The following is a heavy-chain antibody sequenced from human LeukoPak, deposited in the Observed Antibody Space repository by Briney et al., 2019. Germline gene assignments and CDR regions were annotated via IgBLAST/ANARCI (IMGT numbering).Heavy chain of an antibody. CDR3: ARAPLSGTYHTDAFDI. Sequence: SETLSLTCTASGDSITSGPYFWNWIRQPAGKKLEWIGRTYSSGSAIYNPSLKSRVTISADRSKNQIYLTLTSVTAADTAVYFCARAPLSGTYHTDAFDIWGQGTMVTVSS. CDR1: GDSITSGPYF. CDR2: TYSSGSA. J-gene: IGHJ3*02. D-gene: IGHD1-26*01. V-gene: IGHV4-61*02.